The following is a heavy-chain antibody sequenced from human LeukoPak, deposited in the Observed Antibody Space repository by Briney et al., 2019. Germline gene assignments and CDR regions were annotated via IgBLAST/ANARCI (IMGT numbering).Heavy chain of an antibody. CDR3: ARADIVVVPAAAYFDY. D-gene: IGHD2-2*01. CDR1: GGTFSGYY. CDR2: INHSGNT. J-gene: IGHJ4*02. Sequence: SETLSLTCAVYGGTFSGYYWSWIRQPPGKGLEWIGEINHSGNTNYNPSLKSRVTISVDTSKNQFSLKLSSVTAADTAVYYCARADIVVVPAAAYFDYWGQGTLVTVSS. V-gene: IGHV4-34*01.